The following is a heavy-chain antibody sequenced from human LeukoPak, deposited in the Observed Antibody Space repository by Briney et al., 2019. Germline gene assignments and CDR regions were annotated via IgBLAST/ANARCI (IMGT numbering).Heavy chain of an antibody. D-gene: IGHD3-22*01. V-gene: IGHV4-4*07. CDR2: IYTSGST. J-gene: IGHJ4*02. CDR3: ARISTGDSSGYYSFDY. Sequence: SETLSLTCTVSGGSISSYYWSWIRQPAGKGLEWIGRIYTSGSTNYNPSLKSRVTISVDTSKNQFSLKLSSVTAADTAVYYCARISTGDSSGYYSFDYWGQGTLVTVSS. CDR1: GGSISSYY.